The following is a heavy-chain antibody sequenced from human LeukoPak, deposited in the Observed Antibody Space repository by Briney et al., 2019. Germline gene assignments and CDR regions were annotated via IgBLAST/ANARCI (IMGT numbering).Heavy chain of an antibody. J-gene: IGHJ4*02. D-gene: IGHD3-22*01. Sequence: GGSLRLSCAASGFTFSSYGMHWIRQAPGKGLEWVAVIWSDGYKKYYAESVKGRFTVSRDTSKNTLYLQMNSLRAEDTAVYYCANPKGYYDSSALIGGYWGQGTLVTVSS. CDR3: ANPKGYYDSSALIGGY. CDR1: GFTFSSYG. CDR2: IWSDGYKK. V-gene: IGHV3-33*06.